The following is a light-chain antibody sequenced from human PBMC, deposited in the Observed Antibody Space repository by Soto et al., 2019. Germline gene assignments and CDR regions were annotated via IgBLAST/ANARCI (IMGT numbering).Light chain of an antibody. CDR3: LVIFSGVGEV. CDR2: DTS. Sequence: QAVVTQEPSLTVSPGGTVTLTCGSSTGAVTSGHYPNWFQQKPGQAPRTLIYDTSNRHSWTPARFSGSLLGGKAALTLSGAQPEDEADYYCLVIFSGVGEVFGTGTKVTVL. CDR1: TGAVTSGHY. J-gene: IGLJ1*01. V-gene: IGLV7-46*01.